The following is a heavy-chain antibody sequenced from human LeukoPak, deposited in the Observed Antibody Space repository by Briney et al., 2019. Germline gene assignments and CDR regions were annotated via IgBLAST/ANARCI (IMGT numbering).Heavy chain of an antibody. J-gene: IGHJ2*01. V-gene: IGHV4-34*01. CDR1: GGSFSGYY. CDR3: ARRITIFGVVILNWYFDL. D-gene: IGHD3-3*01. Sequence: SETLSLTCAVDGGSFSGYYWSWIRQPPGKGLEWIGEINHRGSTNYNPSLKSRVTISVDTSKNQFSLKLSSVTAADTAVYYCARRITIFGVVILNWYFDLWGRGTLVTVSS. CDR2: INHRGST.